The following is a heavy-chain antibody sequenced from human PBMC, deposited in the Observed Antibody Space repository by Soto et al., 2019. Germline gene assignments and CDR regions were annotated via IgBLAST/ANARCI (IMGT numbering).Heavy chain of an antibody. Sequence: NVSWKASGYSFAGFYIHWMRQAPGQGLEWVGSINSNSGATTYAQKFQDSVAMTRDTSVDTSYMELNSLRSDDTADYYCATQITTTGGLLRNDYYGMDVWGQGTTVTVSS. CDR3: ATQITTTGGLLRNDYYGMDV. CDR1: GYSFAGFY. J-gene: IGHJ6*02. CDR2: INSNSGAT. D-gene: IGHD2-8*02. V-gene: IGHV1-2*04.